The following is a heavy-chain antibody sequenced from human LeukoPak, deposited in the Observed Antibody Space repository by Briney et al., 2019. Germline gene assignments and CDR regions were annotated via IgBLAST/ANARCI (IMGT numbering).Heavy chain of an antibody. CDR1: GSTVSSNY. CDR3: ARDRYDSSGYLGYDY. Sequence: PGGSLRLSCAASGSTVSSNYMSWVRQAPGKGLEWVSVIYSGGSTYYADSVKGRFTISRDNSKNTLYLQMNSLRAEDTAVYYCARDRYDSSGYLGYDYWGQGTLVTVSS. CDR2: IYSGGST. J-gene: IGHJ4*02. D-gene: IGHD3-22*01. V-gene: IGHV3-53*01.